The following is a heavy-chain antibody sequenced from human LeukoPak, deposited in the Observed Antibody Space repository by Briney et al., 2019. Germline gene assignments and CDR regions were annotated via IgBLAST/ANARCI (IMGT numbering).Heavy chain of an antibody. V-gene: IGHV3-23*01. CDR2: ISGSGGST. Sequence: GGSLRLSCAASGFTFSSYGMSWVRQAPGKGLEWVSAISGSGGSTYYADSVKGRFTISRDNSRNTLYLQMNSLRAEDTAVYYCAKDVAQWLALYYFDYWGQGTLVTVSS. D-gene: IGHD6-19*01. J-gene: IGHJ4*02. CDR1: GFTFSSYG. CDR3: AKDVAQWLALYYFDY.